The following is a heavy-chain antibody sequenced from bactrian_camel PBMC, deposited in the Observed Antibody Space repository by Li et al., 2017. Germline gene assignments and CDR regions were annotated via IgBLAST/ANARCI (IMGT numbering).Heavy chain of an antibody. CDR3: APASDCSGDRCYSRDY. CDR2: LETGGRT. J-gene: IGHJ4*01. Sequence: HVQLVESGGGSVQAGGSLRLSCTASDHTYSSNCMGWFRQVPGKERERVAGLETGGRTAYADAVKGRFTSSRDNDKNMVYLQMSRLKTEDSAVYYCAPASDCSGDRCYSRDYWGQGTQVTVS. CDR1: DHTYSSNC. D-gene: IGHD2*01. V-gene: IGHV3S53*01.